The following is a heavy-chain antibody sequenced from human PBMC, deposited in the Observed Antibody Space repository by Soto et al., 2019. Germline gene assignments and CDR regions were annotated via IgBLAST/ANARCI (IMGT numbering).Heavy chain of an antibody. V-gene: IGHV3-7*04. CDR1: GDSVITNRW. D-gene: IGHD3-10*01. CDR2: INQDGGDK. CDR3: ARAGDSERVIDNGGMDV. J-gene: IGHJ6*02. Sequence: PSETLSLTCTVSGDSVITNRWWGWVRQSPGKGLEWVASINQDGGDKNYVDSVKGRFTISRDNAKSSLVLQMNSLRAEDTAVYYCARAGDSERVIDNGGMDVWGQGTTVTVS.